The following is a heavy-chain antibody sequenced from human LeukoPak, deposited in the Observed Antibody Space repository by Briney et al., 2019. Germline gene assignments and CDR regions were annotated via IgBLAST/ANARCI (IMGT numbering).Heavy chain of an antibody. Sequence: PGGSLRLSCAASGFTFSSYWMSWVRQAPGKGLEWVSYISSSGSTIFYADSVKGRFTISRDNAKNSLYLQMNSLRAEDTAVYYCASELRAYFDYWGQRTLVTVSS. CDR1: GFTFSSYW. J-gene: IGHJ4*02. D-gene: IGHD4-17*01. CDR2: ISSSGSTI. V-gene: IGHV3-48*01. CDR3: ASELRAYFDY.